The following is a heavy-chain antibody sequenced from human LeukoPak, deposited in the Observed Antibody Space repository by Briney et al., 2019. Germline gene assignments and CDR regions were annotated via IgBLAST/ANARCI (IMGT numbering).Heavy chain of an antibody. Sequence: ASVKVSCKASGYTFTSYDINWVRQATGQGLEWMGWMNPNSGNTGYAQKFQGRVTMTRNTSISTAYMELSSLRSEDTAVYYCARRVGVVARLGYWGQGTLVTVSS. CDR3: ARRVGVVARLGY. D-gene: IGHD2-15*01. CDR2: MNPNSGNT. CDR1: GYTFTSYD. J-gene: IGHJ4*02. V-gene: IGHV1-8*01.